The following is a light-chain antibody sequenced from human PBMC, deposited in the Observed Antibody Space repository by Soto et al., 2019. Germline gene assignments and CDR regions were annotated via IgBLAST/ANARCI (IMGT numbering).Light chain of an antibody. Sequence: QSVLTQPPSVSAAPGQKVTISCSGSSSNIGGNSVSWYQQLPGTAPKLLIYDDNKRPSGVPDRFSASKSGTSASLAISGLRSEDEADYYCAAWDDSLSGFYLFGTGTKVTV. V-gene: IGLV1-47*01. CDR3: AAWDDSLSGFYL. CDR1: SSNIGGNS. CDR2: DDN. J-gene: IGLJ1*01.